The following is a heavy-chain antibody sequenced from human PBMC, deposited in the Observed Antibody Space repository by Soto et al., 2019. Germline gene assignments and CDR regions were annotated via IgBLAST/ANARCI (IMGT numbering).Heavy chain of an antibody. Sequence: GWSLRLSCAASGFTFSSYAMSLVRQAPGKGLEWVSAISGSGGSTYYADSVKGRFTISRDNSKNTLYLQMNSLRAEDTAVYYCAKAKKLRRGPYYYDSSGYFEYWGEGTLVTVSS. CDR2: ISGSGGST. CDR3: AKAKKLRRGPYYYDSSGYFEY. D-gene: IGHD3-22*01. J-gene: IGHJ4*02. CDR1: GFTFSSYA. V-gene: IGHV3-23*01.